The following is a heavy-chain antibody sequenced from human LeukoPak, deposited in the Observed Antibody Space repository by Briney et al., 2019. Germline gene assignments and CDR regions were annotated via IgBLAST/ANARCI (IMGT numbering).Heavy chain of an antibody. CDR3: TRRLDD. CDR2: IKHDESEK. Sequence: GGSLRLSCAASGFSFNSDWMDWVRQAPGKGLEWVANIKHDESEKNYLDSVKGRFTISRDNAQNSLYLQMNGLRVGDTAVYYCTRRLDDWGQGTLVTVSS. D-gene: IGHD3-16*01. CDR1: GFSFNSDW. J-gene: IGHJ4*02. V-gene: IGHV3-7*01.